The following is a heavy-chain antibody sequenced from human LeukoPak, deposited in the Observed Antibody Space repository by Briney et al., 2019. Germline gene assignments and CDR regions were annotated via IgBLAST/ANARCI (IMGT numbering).Heavy chain of an antibody. CDR1: GGPFSGYY. D-gene: IGHD2-15*01. CDR3: GSQVYCSAGSCYSNF. Sequence: SETLSLTCAVYGGPFSGYYWSWIRHLPGKGLEWIGEINHGGGTNYNPSLKSRVTISVDTSKNQFSLKLTSVTAADTAVYYCGSQVYCSAGSCYSNFWGQGTLVTVSS. CDR2: INHGGGT. J-gene: IGHJ4*02. V-gene: IGHV4-34*01.